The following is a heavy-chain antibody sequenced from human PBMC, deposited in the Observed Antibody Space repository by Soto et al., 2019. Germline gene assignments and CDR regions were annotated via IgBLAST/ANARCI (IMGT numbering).Heavy chain of an antibody. J-gene: IGHJ4*02. CDR2: IKPDGSRT. CDR1: GFTFSSYW. V-gene: IGHV3-74*03. Sequence: PVGSLRISCAASGFTFSSYWMHWVRQAPGEGLVWVSYIKPDGSRTKDADSVKGRFTISRDNARNTLYLRMNSLRAEDTAVYYCARDNNWSYDSWGQGTLVTVSS. D-gene: IGHD1-1*01. CDR3: ARDNNWSYDS.